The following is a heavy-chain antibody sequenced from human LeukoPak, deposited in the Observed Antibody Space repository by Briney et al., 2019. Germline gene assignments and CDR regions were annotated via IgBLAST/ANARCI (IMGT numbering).Heavy chain of an antibody. Sequence: ASVKVSCKASGYTFTDYYIHWVRQAPGQGLEWMGRINPKSGGTNYAQKFQGRVTMTRDTSISTAYMEVSSLRSDDTAVYYCAKDKVGDYSGLVDYWGQGILVTVSS. D-gene: IGHD5-12*01. J-gene: IGHJ4*02. CDR2: INPKSGGT. CDR1: GYTFTDYY. CDR3: AKDKVGDYSGLVDY. V-gene: IGHV1-2*06.